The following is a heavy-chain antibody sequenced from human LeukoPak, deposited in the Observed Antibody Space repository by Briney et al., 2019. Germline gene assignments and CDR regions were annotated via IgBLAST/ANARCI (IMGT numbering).Heavy chain of an antibody. Sequence: KPGGSLRLSWAASGFTFSNAWMSWVGQAPGKGLEVVGRIKSKADGGTTDYAAPVKGRFSISRDDSKNTLYLQMNSLKSEDTAVYYCTTAPAYVDYWGQGTLVTVSS. V-gene: IGHV3-15*01. J-gene: IGHJ4*02. CDR2: IKSKADGGTT. CDR1: GFTFSNAW. CDR3: TTAPAYVDY.